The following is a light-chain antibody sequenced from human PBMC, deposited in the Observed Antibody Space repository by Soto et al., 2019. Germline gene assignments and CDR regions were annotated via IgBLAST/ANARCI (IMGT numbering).Light chain of an antibody. CDR3: QQYGSPPAT. CDR2: GAS. Sequence: IVLSQSPGTLSCSQRERAGLFCRASQSVTSNLAWYQQKPGQAPRLLIYGASSRATCIPDSFSGSGSGTDFTLTISRLEPEDFAVYDCQQYGSPPATVGGGTKVDIK. V-gene: IGKV3-20*01. J-gene: IGKJ4*01. CDR1: QSVTSN.